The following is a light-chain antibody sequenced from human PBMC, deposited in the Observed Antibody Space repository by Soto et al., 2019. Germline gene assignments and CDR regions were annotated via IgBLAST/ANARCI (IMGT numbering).Light chain of an antibody. J-gene: IGLJ1*01. CDR3: CSYAGTYYV. Sequence: QSALSQPPSAAGSPGQSVTISCTGTSSEVGGYKYVSWYQQHPGKAPKIIIYEINIRSSGVPDRFWGSKSGNTASLTISGLQAEDEAEYYCCSYAGTYYVFGTGTKVTVL. CDR2: EIN. CDR1: SSEVGGYKY. V-gene: IGLV2-8*01.